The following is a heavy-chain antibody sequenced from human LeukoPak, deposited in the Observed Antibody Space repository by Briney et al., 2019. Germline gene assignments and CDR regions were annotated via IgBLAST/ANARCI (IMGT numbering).Heavy chain of an antibody. Sequence: PGGSLRLSCAASGFTFSSYAMHWVRQAPGKGLEWVSYISSSGSTIYYADSVKGRFTISRDNAKNSLYLQMNSLRAEDTAVYYCAREGTSSSWYPVPPDYWGQGTLVTVSS. CDR1: GFTFSSYA. CDR2: ISSSGSTI. CDR3: AREGTSSSWYPVPPDY. J-gene: IGHJ4*02. V-gene: IGHV3-48*03. D-gene: IGHD6-13*01.